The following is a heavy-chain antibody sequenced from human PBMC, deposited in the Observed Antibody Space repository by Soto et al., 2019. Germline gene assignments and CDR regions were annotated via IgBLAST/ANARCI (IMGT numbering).Heavy chain of an antibody. J-gene: IGHJ6*02. CDR3: AGQVAYYDLWSGYSPYYYGMDV. CDR2: IYYSGST. V-gene: IGHV4-59*01. D-gene: IGHD3-3*01. CDR1: GGSISSYY. Sequence: SETLSLTCTVSGGSISSYYWSWIRQPPGKGLEWIGYIYYSGSTNYNPSLKSRVTISVDTSKNQFSLKLSSVTAADTAVYYCAGQVAYYDLWSGYSPYYYGMDVWGQGTTVTVSS.